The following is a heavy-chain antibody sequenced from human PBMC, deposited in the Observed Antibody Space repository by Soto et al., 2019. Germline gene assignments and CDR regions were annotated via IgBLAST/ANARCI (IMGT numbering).Heavy chain of an antibody. V-gene: IGHV3-33*01. CDR3: ARDQGIVATIGD. CDR2: IWYDGSNK. Sequence: GGSLRLSCAASGFTFSSYGMHWVRQAPGKGLEWVAVIWYDGSNKYYADSVKGRFTISRDNSKNTLYLQMNSLRAEDTAVYYCARDQGIVATIGDWGQGTLVTVSS. J-gene: IGHJ4*02. D-gene: IGHD5-12*01. CDR1: GFTFSSYG.